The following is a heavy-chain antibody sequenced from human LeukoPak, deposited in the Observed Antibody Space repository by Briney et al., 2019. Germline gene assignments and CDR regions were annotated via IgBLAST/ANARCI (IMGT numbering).Heavy chain of an antibody. J-gene: IGHJ4*02. CDR1: GFTFSRYS. CDR3: ARAYTNGDYLDY. D-gene: IGHD4-17*01. CDR2: ISDSSRHI. V-gene: IGHV3-21*01. Sequence: GGSLRLSCAASGFTFSRYSANWVRQAPGKGLEWVSCISDSSRHIYYADSVKGRFTISRDNAKSSASLQMNSLRVDDTAVYYCARAYTNGDYLDYWGQGTLVTVSS.